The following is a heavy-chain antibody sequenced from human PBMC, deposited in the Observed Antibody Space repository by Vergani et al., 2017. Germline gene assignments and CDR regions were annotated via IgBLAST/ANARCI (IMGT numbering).Heavy chain of an antibody. CDR3: VKDAGSYENFFDS. CDR2: LTGGGGST. CDR1: GFTSSYYG. D-gene: IGHD1-26*01. V-gene: IGHV3-23*01. Sequence: EVQLLQSEGAVVQPGRSLRLSCVVSGFTSSYYGMHWVRQAPGKGLEWVSALTGGGGSTYYADSFKGRFIISRDNSRDTLYLQMNSLRPEDTATYYCVKDAGSYENFFDSWGQGTLVTVSS. J-gene: IGHJ4*02.